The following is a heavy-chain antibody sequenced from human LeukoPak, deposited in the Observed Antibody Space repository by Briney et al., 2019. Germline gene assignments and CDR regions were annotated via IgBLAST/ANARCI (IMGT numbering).Heavy chain of an antibody. Sequence: PSETLSLTCTVSGGSISSDTYYWSWIRQPAGKGLEWIGRLLTSGTTHYNPSLKSRVTISVDTSKNQFSLKLNSVTAADTAVYYCARVDYSSAYSFDHWGQGTWSPSPQ. V-gene: IGHV4-61*02. J-gene: IGHJ4*02. CDR2: LLTSGTT. CDR3: ARVDYSSAYSFDH. D-gene: IGHD3-22*01. CDR1: GGSISSDTYY.